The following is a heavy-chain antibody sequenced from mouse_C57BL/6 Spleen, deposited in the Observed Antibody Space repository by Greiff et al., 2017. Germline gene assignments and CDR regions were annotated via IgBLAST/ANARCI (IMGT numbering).Heavy chain of an antibody. CDR3: ARTQIYYDYDGAMDY. Sequence: VMLVESGPGLVQPSQSLSITCTVSGFSLTSYGVHWVRQSPGKGLEWLGVIWSGGSTDYNAAFISRLSISKDNSKSQVFFKMNSLQADDTAIYYCARTQIYYDYDGAMDYWGQGTSVTVSS. CDR2: IWSGGST. V-gene: IGHV2-2*01. D-gene: IGHD2-4*01. J-gene: IGHJ4*01. CDR1: GFSLTSYG.